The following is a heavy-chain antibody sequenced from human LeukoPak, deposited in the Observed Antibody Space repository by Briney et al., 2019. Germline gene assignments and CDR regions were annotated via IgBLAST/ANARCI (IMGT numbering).Heavy chain of an antibody. CDR3: ASPTPYCSTASCYGADF. CDR2: INPSGGST. D-gene: IGHD2-2*01. J-gene: IGHJ4*02. CDR1: GYTFTSYY. V-gene: IGHV1-46*01. Sequence: VASVKVSCKASGYTFTSYYMHWVRQAPGQGLEWMGIINPSGGSTSYAQKFQGRVTMTRDTSTSTVYMELSSLRSEDTAVYYCASPTPYCSTASCYGADFWGQGTLVTVSS.